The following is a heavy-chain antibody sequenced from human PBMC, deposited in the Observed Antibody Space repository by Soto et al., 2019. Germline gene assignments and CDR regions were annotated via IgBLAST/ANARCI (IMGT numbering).Heavy chain of an antibody. CDR3: ARGSGYYYWDDY. CDR2: INAGNGNT. J-gene: IGHJ4*02. Sequence: ASVKVSCKASGYTFTNYAIHWVRQAPGQRLEWMGWINAGNGNTKYSQNFQGRVTITRDTSASTAYMELSSLRSEDTAVYYCARGSGYYYWDDYWGQGTLVTVSS. V-gene: IGHV1-3*01. CDR1: GYTFTNYA. D-gene: IGHD3-22*01.